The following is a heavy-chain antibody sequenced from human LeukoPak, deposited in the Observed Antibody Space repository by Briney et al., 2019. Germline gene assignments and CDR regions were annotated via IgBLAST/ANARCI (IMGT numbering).Heavy chain of an antibody. Sequence: GGSLRLSCAASGNYWMHWVRQAPGKGLVWVSHINGDGSWTTYADSVKGRFTISKDNAKNTVYLQMNSLRAEDTAVYYCARMGVDAFDIWGQGTMVTVSS. V-gene: IGHV3-74*01. CDR1: GNYW. D-gene: IGHD1-26*01. CDR2: INGDGSWT. J-gene: IGHJ3*02. CDR3: ARMGVDAFDI.